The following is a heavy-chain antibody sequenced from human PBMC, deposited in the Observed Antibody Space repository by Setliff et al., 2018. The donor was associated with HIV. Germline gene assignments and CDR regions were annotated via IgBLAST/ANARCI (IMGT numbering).Heavy chain of an antibody. J-gene: IGHJ6*02. CDR1: NGPFTDYSY. D-gene: IGHD6-13*01. CDR3: AREERKAPAGSGYYYYGMDV. Sequence: PSETLSLTCAIYNGPFTDYSYWSWIRQPPGKGLEWIGEVHHRGSTNYNPSLKSRVTISVDTSKRQFSLKLSSVTAADTAVYYCAREERKAPAGSGYYYYGMDVWGQGTMVTVSS. CDR2: VHHRGST. V-gene: IGHV4-34*01.